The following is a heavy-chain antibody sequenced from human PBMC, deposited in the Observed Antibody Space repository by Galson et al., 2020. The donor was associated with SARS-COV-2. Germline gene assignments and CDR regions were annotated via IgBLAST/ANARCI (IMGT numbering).Heavy chain of an antibody. CDR2: IYYSGST. CDR1: SGPLTYYY. Sequence: PSETLSLTCTVSSGPLTYYYWSWIRQPPGKGLEWIGSIYYSGSTHYSPSLTSRLTITVDTSKNQVSLSLRSVTAADTAVYFCARHWGSSNLDPPAYWGQGTLVRVSS. D-gene: IGHD6-13*01. J-gene: IGHJ4*02. V-gene: IGHV4-59*08. CDR3: ARHWGSSNLDPPAY.